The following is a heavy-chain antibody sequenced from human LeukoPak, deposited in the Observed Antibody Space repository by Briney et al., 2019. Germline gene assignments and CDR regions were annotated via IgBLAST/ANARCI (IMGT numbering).Heavy chain of an antibody. CDR1: GYISTTYA. D-gene: IGHD6-13*01. Sequence: GASVKVSCKASGYISTTYAMHWVRQAPGQRLEWMGWINAGNGNTKYSQKFQGRVTITRDTSASTVYMELSSLTSEDTAVYYCARDIDRVFNWFDPWGQGTLVTVSS. V-gene: IGHV1-3*01. CDR3: ARDIDRVFNWFDP. J-gene: IGHJ5*02. CDR2: INAGNGNT.